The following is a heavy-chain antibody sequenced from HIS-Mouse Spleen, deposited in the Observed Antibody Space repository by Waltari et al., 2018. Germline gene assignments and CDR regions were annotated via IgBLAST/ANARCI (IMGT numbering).Heavy chain of an antibody. V-gene: IGHV3-33*01. CDR1: GFTFSSYG. J-gene: IGHJ4*02. D-gene: IGHD3-10*01. CDR2: IWYDGSNK. Sequence: QVQLVESGGCVVQPGRSLRLSCAAYGFTFSSYGIHWVRQAPGKGLEWVAVIWYDGSNKYYADSVKGRLTISRDNSKNTLYLQMNSLRAEDTAVYYCARLEIYGSGSWGQGTLVTVSS. CDR3: ARLEIYGSGS.